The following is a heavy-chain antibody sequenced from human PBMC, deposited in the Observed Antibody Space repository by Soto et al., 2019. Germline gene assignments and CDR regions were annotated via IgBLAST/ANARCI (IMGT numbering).Heavy chain of an antibody. CDR1: GGSFSVDY. V-gene: IGHV4-34*01. CDR2: IIHSGST. J-gene: IGHJ5*02. CDR3: VRGAVANWFDP. Sequence: PSETLSLTCAVYGGSFSVDYLSWIRQPPGKGREWSGAIIHSGSTNYNPSPKSRVTISVETSKNQFSLKLSAVTPADPAVYYCVRGAVANWFDPWGQGTLVPVSS. D-gene: IGHD6-19*01.